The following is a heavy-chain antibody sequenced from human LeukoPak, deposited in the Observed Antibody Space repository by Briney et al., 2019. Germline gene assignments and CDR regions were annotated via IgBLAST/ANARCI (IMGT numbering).Heavy chain of an antibody. J-gene: IGHJ4*02. CDR3: ARDFFPIVDSTWYEIGY. Sequence: GGSLRLSCAASGFTFNDYAMYWVRQAPGKGLGWLTLISYDGYDKSYADSVRGRFTISRDNSRNTLYLQMDSLRSEDTAVYYCARDFFPIVDSTWYEIGYWGQGTLVTVSS. CDR2: ISYDGYDK. CDR1: GFTFNDYA. V-gene: IGHV3-30-3*01. D-gene: IGHD2-21*01.